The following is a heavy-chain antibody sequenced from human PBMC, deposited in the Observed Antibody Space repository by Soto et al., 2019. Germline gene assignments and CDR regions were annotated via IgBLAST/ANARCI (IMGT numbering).Heavy chain of an antibody. D-gene: IGHD3-22*01. V-gene: IGHV3-21*01. CDR3: AREYTDHYYDSSGYSVGFDY. Sequence: GGSLRLSCAASGFTFSSYSMNWFRQAPGKGLEWGSSISSSSSYIYYADSVKGRFTISRDNTKNSLYLQMNSLRAEDTAVYYCAREYTDHYYDSSGYSVGFDYWGQGTLVTVSS. CDR2: ISSSSSYI. J-gene: IGHJ4*02. CDR1: GFTFSSYS.